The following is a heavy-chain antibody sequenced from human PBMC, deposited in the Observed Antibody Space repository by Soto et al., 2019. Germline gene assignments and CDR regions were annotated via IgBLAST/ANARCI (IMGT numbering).Heavy chain of an antibody. CDR1: GGSFSGYY. V-gene: IGHV4-34*01. CDR2: INHSGST. J-gene: IGHJ5*02. CDR3: ASRRKRNARGIWGDP. D-gene: IGHD6-13*01. Sequence: SETLSLTCAVYGGSFSGYYWSWIRQPPGKGLEWIGGINHSGSTNYNPSLKSRVTISVDTSKNQFSLKLSSVTAACRPVYYCASRRKRNARGIWGDPWGQGTLVTVSS.